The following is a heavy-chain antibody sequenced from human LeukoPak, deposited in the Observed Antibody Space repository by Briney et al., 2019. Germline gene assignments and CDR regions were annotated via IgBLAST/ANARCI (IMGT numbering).Heavy chain of an antibody. V-gene: IGHV4-59*01. J-gene: IGHJ5*02. CDR2: IYYSGST. Sequence: SETLSLTCTVSGGSISSYYWSWIRQPPGKGLEWIGYIYYSGSTNYNPSLKSPVTISVDKSKNQFSLKLSSVTAADTAVYYCARGGTLLRFLDWSPIGVLDPWRQGTLVTVSS. CDR3: ARGGTLLRFLDWSPIGVLDP. CDR1: GGSISSYY. D-gene: IGHD3-3*01.